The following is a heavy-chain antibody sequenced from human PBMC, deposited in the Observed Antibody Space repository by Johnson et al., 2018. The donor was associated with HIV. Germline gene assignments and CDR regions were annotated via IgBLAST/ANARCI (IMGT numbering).Heavy chain of an antibody. CDR1: GLTFSNYW. J-gene: IGHJ3*02. D-gene: IGHD2-15*01. CDR3: ARVARHDGWWFDAFDI. Sequence: MQLVESGGGLVQPGGSLRLSCAASGLTFSNYWMSWVRQAPGKGLEWVANIKQDGSNKYYADSVKGRFTISRDNSKNTLYLQMNSLRAEDTAVYYCARVARHDGWWFDAFDIWGQGTMVTVSS. CDR2: IKQDGSNK. V-gene: IGHV3-7*02.